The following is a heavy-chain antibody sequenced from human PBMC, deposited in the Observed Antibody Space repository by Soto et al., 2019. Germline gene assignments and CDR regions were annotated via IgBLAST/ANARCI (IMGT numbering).Heavy chain of an antibody. J-gene: IGHJ5*02. V-gene: IGHV1-18*01. Sequence: ASVKVSCKASGYTFTSYGISWVRQAPGQGLEWMGWISAYNGNTKYAQKLQGRVTMTTDTSTSTAYMELRSLRSDDTAVYYCARGVGSGSYYNQYNWFDPWGQGTRVTVSS. CDR2: ISAYNGNT. D-gene: IGHD3-10*01. CDR3: ARGVGSGSYYNQYNWFDP. CDR1: GYTFTSYG.